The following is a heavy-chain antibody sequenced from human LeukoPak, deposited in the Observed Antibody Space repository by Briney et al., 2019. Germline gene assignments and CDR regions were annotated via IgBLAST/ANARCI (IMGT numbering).Heavy chain of an antibody. J-gene: IGHJ4*02. V-gene: IGHV4-39*01. CDR3: ARHYRTYYYGSGSYVGQGYAY. Sequence: WVRQAPGKGLEWIGSIYYSGSTYYNPSLKSRVTISVDTSKNQFSLKLSSVTAADTAVYYCARHYRTYYYGSGSYVGQGYAYWGQGTLVTVSS. CDR2: IYYSGST. D-gene: IGHD3-10*01.